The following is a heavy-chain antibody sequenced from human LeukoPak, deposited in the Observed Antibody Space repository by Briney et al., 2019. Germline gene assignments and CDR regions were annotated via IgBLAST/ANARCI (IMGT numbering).Heavy chain of an antibody. J-gene: IGHJ5*02. V-gene: IGHV4-39*07. CDR3: ARERSSSGGHNWFDP. Sequence: SETLSLTCTVSGGYIITSGHYWGWIRQPPGKGLEWIGSVYYTGVTSTNPFLRSRMSIVDTSKNQFSLNLTSVTAADAAVYYCARERSSSGGHNWFDPWGQGTLVTVSS. CDR2: VYYTGVT. D-gene: IGHD4-23*01. CDR1: GGYIITSGHY.